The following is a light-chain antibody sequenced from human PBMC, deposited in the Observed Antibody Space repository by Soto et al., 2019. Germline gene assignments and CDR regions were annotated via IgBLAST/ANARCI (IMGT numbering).Light chain of an antibody. J-gene: IGLJ1*01. Sequence: QSVLTQPASVSGSPGQSITISCTGTSSDVGGYNYVSWYQQHPGKAPKLIIYEVSNRPTGVSNRFSGSKSGHTASLTISGLQSEDEADYLCTSYTSSSTLDVFGTGTKVTVL. V-gene: IGLV2-14*01. CDR1: SSDVGGYNY. CDR3: TSYTSSSTLDV. CDR2: EVS.